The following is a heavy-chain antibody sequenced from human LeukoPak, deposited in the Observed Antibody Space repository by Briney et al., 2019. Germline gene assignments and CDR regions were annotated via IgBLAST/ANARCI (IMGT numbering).Heavy chain of an antibody. CDR2: IRYDGGNK. V-gene: IGHV3-30*02. CDR1: GFTFSSYG. CDR3: AKDLGLWFGELSDY. D-gene: IGHD3-10*01. Sequence: GGSLRLSCAASGFTFSSYGMHWVRQAPGKGLAWVAFIRYDGGNKYYADPVKGRFTISRDNSKNTLYLQMNSLRAEDTAVYYCAKDLGLWFGELSDYWGQGTLVTVSS. J-gene: IGHJ4*02.